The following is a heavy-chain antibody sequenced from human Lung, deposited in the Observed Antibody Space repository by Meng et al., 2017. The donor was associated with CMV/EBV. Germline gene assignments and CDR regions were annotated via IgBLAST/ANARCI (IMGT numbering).Heavy chain of an antibody. CDR3: ARGQYQPELAFDP. CDR2: ISSSGSTI. D-gene: IGHD2-2*01. J-gene: IGHJ5*02. Sequence: AGTLSLXCTASGFTFSSYEMNWVRQAPGKGLGWVSYISSSGSTIYYEHSVKGRFTISRDNAKNSLYLQMTSLRADDTAVYYCARGQYQPELAFDPWGQGTXVTVSS. CDR1: GFTFSSYE. V-gene: IGHV3-48*03.